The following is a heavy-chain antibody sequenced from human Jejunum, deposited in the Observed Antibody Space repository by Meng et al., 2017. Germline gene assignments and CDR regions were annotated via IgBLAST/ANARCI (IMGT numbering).Heavy chain of an antibody. CDR2: VNRKGTT. D-gene: IGHD5-12*01. CDR1: GASIGGYF. CDR3: ARPLGYNGVNLGFFQH. Sequence: QVQLQQWGAGQLKHSETLSLTCAVYGASIGGYFWSWIRQTPGKEPEWIGEVNRKGTTNYNPSLEGRVSISVDTSKNQFSLTLNSVTAADTAVYYCARPLGYNGVNLGFFQHWGQGTLVTVSS. V-gene: IGHV4-34*01. J-gene: IGHJ1*01.